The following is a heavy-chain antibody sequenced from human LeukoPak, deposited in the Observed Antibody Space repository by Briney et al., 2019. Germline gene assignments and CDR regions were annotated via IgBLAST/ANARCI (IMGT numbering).Heavy chain of an antibody. CDR3: AKGAARSPPDDFWSGPSYGMDV. CDR2: IIPIFGTA. D-gene: IGHD3-3*01. CDR1: GGTFSSYA. V-gene: IGHV1-69*01. J-gene: IGHJ6*02. Sequence: SVKVSCKASGGTFSSYAISWVRQAPGQGLEWMGGIIPIFGTANYAQKFQGRVTITADESTSTAYMELSSLRAEDMAVYYCAKGAARSPPDDFWSGPSYGMDVWGQGTTVTVSS.